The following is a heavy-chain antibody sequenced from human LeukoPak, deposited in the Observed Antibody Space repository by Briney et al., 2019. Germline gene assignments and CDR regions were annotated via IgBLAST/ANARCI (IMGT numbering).Heavy chain of an antibody. CDR3: ARLFSLRAAGPRDYYYGMDV. V-gene: IGHV6-1*01. Sequence: SQTLSLTCAISGDSVSSNSAAWNWIRQSPSRGLEWLGRTYYRSKWYNDYAVSVKSRIIINPDTSKNQFSLQLNSVTPEDTAVYYCARLFSLRAAGPRDYYYGMDVWGQGTTVTVSS. CDR1: GDSVSSNSAA. D-gene: IGHD6-13*01. J-gene: IGHJ6*02. CDR2: TYYRSKWYN.